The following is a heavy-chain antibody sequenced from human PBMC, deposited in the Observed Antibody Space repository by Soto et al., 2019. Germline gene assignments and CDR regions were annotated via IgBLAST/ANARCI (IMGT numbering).Heavy chain of an antibody. Sequence: ASVKVSCKASGYTFTSYGISWVRQAPGQGLEWMGWISAYNGNTNYAQKLQGRVTITTDTSTSTAYMELSSLRSDDTVVYYCAAESYYESNGTKGRIDWGQGTLVTVSS. D-gene: IGHD3-22*01. CDR3: AAESYYESNGTKGRID. CDR2: ISAYNGNT. CDR1: GYTFTSYG. V-gene: IGHV1-18*01. J-gene: IGHJ4*02.